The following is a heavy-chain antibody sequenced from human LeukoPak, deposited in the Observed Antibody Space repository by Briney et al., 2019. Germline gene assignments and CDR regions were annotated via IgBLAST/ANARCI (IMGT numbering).Heavy chain of an antibody. D-gene: IGHD3-22*01. CDR3: AGWDSSGYSHEYFQH. J-gene: IGHJ1*01. CDR2: ISYDGSNK. Sequence: PGGSLRLSCAASGFTFSSYSMNWARQAPGKGLEWVAVISYDGSNKYYADSVKGRFTISRDNSKNTLYLQMNGLRAEDTAVYYCAGWDSSGYSHEYFQHWGQGTLVTVSS. V-gene: IGHV3-30*03. CDR1: GFTFSSYS.